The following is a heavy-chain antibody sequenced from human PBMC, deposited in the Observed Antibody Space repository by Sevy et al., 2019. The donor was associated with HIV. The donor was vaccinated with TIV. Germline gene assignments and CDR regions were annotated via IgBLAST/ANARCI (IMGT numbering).Heavy chain of an antibody. D-gene: IGHD3-3*01. J-gene: IGHJ5*02. CDR2: INPNSGGT. Sequence: ASVKVSCKASGYTFTGYYMHWARQAPGQGLEWMGWINPNSGGTNYAQKFQGRVTMTRDTSISTAYMELSRLRSDDTAVYYCTRGYYDFWSGYYKNWFDPWGQGTLVTVSS. V-gene: IGHV1-2*02. CDR1: GYTFTGYY. CDR3: TRGYYDFWSGYYKNWFDP.